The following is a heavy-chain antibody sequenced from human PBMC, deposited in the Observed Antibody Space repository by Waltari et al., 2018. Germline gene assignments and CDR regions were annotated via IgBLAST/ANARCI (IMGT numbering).Heavy chain of an antibody. V-gene: IGHV1-3*01. D-gene: IGHD6-13*01. Sequence: KFQGRVTITRDTSASTAYMELSSLRSEDTAVYYCARESPRGPMGAAAGMRAFDYWGQGTLVTVSS. J-gene: IGHJ4*02. CDR3: ARESPRGPMGAAAGMRAFDY.